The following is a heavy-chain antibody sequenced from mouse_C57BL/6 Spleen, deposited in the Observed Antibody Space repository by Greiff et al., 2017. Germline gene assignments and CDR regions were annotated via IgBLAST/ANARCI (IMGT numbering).Heavy chain of an antibody. CDR1: GYTFTSYG. CDR2: IYPRSGNT. CDR3: ARQHYGSSYYFDY. V-gene: IGHV1-81*01. Sequence: VKLVESGAELARPGASVKLSCKASGYTFTSYGISWVKQRTGQGLEWIGEIYPRSGNTYYNEKFKGKATLTADKSSSTAYMELRSLTSEDSAVYFCARQHYGSSYYFDYWGQGTTLTVSS. D-gene: IGHD1-1*01. J-gene: IGHJ2*01.